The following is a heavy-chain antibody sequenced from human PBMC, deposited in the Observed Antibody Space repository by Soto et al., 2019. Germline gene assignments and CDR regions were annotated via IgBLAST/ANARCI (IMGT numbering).Heavy chain of an antibody. V-gene: IGHV1-18*01. J-gene: IGHJ5*02. D-gene: IGHD3-10*01. CDR1: GYTFTNYG. CDR3: ARGVGSGSYYNQYNWFDP. Sequence: ASVKVSCKSSGYTFTNYGISWVRQAPGQGLEWMGWINVYNGNTKYAQKVQGRVTMTTDTSTSTAYMELRSLRSDDTAVYYCARGVGSGSYYNQYNWFDPWGQGTLVTVSS. CDR2: INVYNGNT.